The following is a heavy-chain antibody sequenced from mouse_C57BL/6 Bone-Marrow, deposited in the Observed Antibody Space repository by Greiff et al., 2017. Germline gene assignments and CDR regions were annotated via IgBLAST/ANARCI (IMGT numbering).Heavy chain of an antibody. J-gene: IGHJ4*01. V-gene: IGHV1-69*01. D-gene: IGHD1-1*01. CDR2: IDPSDSYT. CDR1: GYTFTSYW. Sequence: VQLQQPGAELVMPGASVKLSCKASGYTFTSYWMHWVKQRPGQGLEWIGEIDPSDSYTNYNQKFKGKSTLTVDKSSSTAYMQLSSLTSEDSAVYYCARDYYGSSYVDDAMDYWGQGTSVTVSS. CDR3: ARDYYGSSYVDDAMDY.